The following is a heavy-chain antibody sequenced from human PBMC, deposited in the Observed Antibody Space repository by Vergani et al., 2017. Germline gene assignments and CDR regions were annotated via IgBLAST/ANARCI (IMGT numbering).Heavy chain of an antibody. D-gene: IGHD3-22*01. V-gene: IGHV3-43*01. J-gene: IGHJ4*02. Sequence: EVQLVESGGVVVQPGGSLRLSCAASGFTFDDYTMHWVRQAPGKGLEWVSLISWDGGSTYYADSVKGRFTISRDNSKNSLYLLMNSLRTEDTALYYCAKGSAYYDSGGYYGSPDYWGQGTLVTVSS. CDR1: GFTFDDYT. CDR2: ISWDGGST. CDR3: AKGSAYYDSGGYYGSPDY.